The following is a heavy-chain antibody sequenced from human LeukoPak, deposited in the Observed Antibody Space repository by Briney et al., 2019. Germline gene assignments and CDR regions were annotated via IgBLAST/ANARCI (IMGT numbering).Heavy chain of an antibody. J-gene: IGHJ4*02. V-gene: IGHV4-30-2*01. CDR1: GGSISSGGYS. CDR3: ARVSSYSFFFDY. Sequence: SQTLSLTCAVSGGSISSGGYSWSWLRQPPGKGLEWIGYIYHSGSTYYNPSLKSRVTISVDRSKNQFSLKLSSVTAADTAVYYCARVSSYSFFFDYWGQGTLVTVSS. D-gene: IGHD3-10*01. CDR2: IYHSGST.